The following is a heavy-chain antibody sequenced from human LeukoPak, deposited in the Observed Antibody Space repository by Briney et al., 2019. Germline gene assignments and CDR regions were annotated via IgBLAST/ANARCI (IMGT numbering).Heavy chain of an antibody. CDR1: GFTFSSYA. J-gene: IGHJ4*02. D-gene: IGHD3-22*01. CDR2: ISGSGGST. V-gene: IGHV3-23*01. Sequence: PGGSLRLSWAASGFTFSSYAMSWVRQAPGKGLEWVSAISGSGGSTYYADSVKGRFTISRDNSKNTLYLQMNSLRAEDTAVYYCAKDGGTYYYDSSGYYFDYWGQGTLVTVS. CDR3: AKDGGTYYYDSSGYYFDY.